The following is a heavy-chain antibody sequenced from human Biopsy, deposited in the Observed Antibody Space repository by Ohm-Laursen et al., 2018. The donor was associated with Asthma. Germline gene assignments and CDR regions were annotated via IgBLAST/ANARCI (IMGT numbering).Heavy chain of an antibody. D-gene: IGHD2-2*01. CDR3: ARKAGSCISRTCYSLDF. J-gene: IGHJ4*02. CDR1: GGTFNTYV. V-gene: IGHV1-69*13. Sequence: EASVKVSCKSLGGTFNTYVIGWVRQAPGQGFEWMGGINSVFGTTTYPQKLQDRVTITADDSTSTVYMELSSLRSEDTAVYYCARKAGSCISRTCYSLDFWGQGTLVTVSS. CDR2: INSVFGTT.